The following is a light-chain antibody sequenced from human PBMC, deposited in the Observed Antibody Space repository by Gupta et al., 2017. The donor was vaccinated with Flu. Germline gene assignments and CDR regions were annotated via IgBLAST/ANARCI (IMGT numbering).Light chain of an antibody. J-gene: IGLJ3*02. CDR2: EVS. CDR1: YNNLGTYDL. CDR3: YSYEGRNDWV. V-gene: IGLV2-23*02. Sequence: HSALTQPASVSGSPGQSITISCTGDYNNLGTYDLVSWYQQITGKAPRVLIFEVSRRASGVSNRFSGSKSGNTASLTISGLQPEDEADYYCYSYEGRNDWVFGGGTRVTV.